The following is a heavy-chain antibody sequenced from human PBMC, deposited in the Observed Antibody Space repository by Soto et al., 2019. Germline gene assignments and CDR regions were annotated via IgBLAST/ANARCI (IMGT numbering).Heavy chain of an antibody. V-gene: IGHV3-33*01. CDR3: ARSPEDYYESSATWGAYYCGMDV. D-gene: IGHD3-22*01. J-gene: IGHJ6*02. Sequence: GGSLRLSCAASGFTFSSYGMHWVRQAPGKGLEWVAVIWYDGSNKYYADSVKGRFTISRDNSKNTLYLQMNSLRAEDTAVYYCARSPEDYYESSATWGAYYCGMDVWGQGTTVTVSS. CDR2: IWYDGSNK. CDR1: GFTFSSYG.